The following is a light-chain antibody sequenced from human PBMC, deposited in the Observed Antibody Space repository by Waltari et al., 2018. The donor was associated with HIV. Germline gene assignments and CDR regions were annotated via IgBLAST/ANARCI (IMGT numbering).Light chain of an antibody. V-gene: IGKV1-5*03. CDR3: QQYKTRVT. CDR2: RAS. Sequence: DIQMTQSPSTLSASVGDRVTIPCRANQSFTYWLAWYQQKPGQAPRLLIHRASSLQTGVPSRFIGSGSGTEFTLTISSLQPDDFATYYCQQYKTRVTFGQGTRLDIK. J-gene: IGKJ5*01. CDR1: QSFTYW.